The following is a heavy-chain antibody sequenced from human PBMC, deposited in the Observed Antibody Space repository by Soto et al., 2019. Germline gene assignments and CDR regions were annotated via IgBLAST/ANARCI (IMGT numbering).Heavy chain of an antibody. CDR3: ARAERYSSSWGLFDP. D-gene: IGHD6-6*01. J-gene: IGHJ5*02. CDR1: GGSISSGYYY. Sequence: VQLQESGPGLVKPSQTLSLTCTVSGGSISSGYYYWSWIRQHPGKGLEWIGYIYYSGTTYYNPSLKSRITISVDTSKNQFSLNLTSVTAADTAVYYCARAERYSSSWGLFDPWGQGTLVTVSS. V-gene: IGHV4-31*03. CDR2: IYYSGTT.